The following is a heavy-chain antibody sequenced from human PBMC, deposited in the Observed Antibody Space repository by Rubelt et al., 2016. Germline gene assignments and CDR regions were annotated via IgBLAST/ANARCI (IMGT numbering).Heavy chain of an antibody. V-gene: IGHV4-61*05. CDR1: GGSISSSNFC. CDR3: ARVLGATCYDALDM. Sequence: QLQLQESGPGLVKPSETLSLTCTVSGGSISSSNFCWGWIRQPPGQGLEWIGYISYSGSTNYNPSLTSRVTISVDTSKNQCSLKLSAVTAADTAVYYCARVLGATCYDALDMWGQGT. J-gene: IGHJ3*02. D-gene: IGHD2-15*01. CDR2: ISYSGST.